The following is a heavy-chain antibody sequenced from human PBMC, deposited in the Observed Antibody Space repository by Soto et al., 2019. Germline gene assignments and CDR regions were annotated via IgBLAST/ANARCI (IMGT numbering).Heavy chain of an antibody. V-gene: IGHV4-30-4*01. D-gene: IGHD3-10*01. CDR3: ARDRGVRYGMDV. CDR1: GGSISSGDYY. J-gene: IGHJ6*02. CDR2: IYYSGST. Sequence: SETLSLTCTVSGGSISSGDYYWSWIRQPPGKGLEWIGYIYYSGSTYYNPSLKSRVTISVDTSKNQFSLKLSSVTAADTAVYYCARDRGVRYGMDVWGQGTTVTVSS.